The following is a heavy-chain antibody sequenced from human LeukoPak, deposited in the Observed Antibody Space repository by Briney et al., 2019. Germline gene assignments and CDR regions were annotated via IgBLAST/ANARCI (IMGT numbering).Heavy chain of an antibody. V-gene: IGHV3-49*04. CDR2: IRSKAYGGTT. J-gene: IGHJ5*02. Sequence: GGSLRLSCTASGFTFGDYAMSWVRQAPGKGLEWVGFIRSKAYGGTTEYAASVKGRFTISRDDSKSIAYLQMNSLKTEDPAVYYCTRDTEWFGEFPWGQGTLVTVSS. CDR1: GFTFGDYA. CDR3: TRDTEWFGEFP. D-gene: IGHD3-10*01.